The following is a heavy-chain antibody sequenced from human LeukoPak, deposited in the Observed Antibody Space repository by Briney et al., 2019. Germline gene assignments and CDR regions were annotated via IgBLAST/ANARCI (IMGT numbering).Heavy chain of an antibody. CDR3: ARGRYMIVATNAGYYYYMDV. Sequence: ASVKVSCKASGYTFTSYGISWVRQAPGQGLEWMGWISAYNGNTNYAQKFQGRVTITADESTSTAYMELSSLRSEDTAVYYCARGRYMIVATNAGYYYYMDVWGKGTTVTISS. CDR1: GYTFTSYG. V-gene: IGHV1-18*01. D-gene: IGHD5-12*01. J-gene: IGHJ6*03. CDR2: ISAYNGNT.